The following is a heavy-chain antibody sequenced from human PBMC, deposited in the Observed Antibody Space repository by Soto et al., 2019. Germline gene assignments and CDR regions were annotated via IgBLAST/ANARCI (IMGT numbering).Heavy chain of an antibody. Sequence: QVPLVQSGAEVKQTGSSVKISCKTSGHPLSYRYLHWFRQAPGQAFEWMGRMRPLIGDTNNAQKVHDRLTLTRDRPMTTAYIELRSLTSDDTAIYYCAGEGSYETLSGNSHIFDWGQGTLVSVSS. CDR3: AGEGSYETLSGNSHIFD. CDR2: MRPLIGDT. V-gene: IGHV1-45*02. CDR1: GHPLSYRY. J-gene: IGHJ4*02. D-gene: IGHD3-9*01.